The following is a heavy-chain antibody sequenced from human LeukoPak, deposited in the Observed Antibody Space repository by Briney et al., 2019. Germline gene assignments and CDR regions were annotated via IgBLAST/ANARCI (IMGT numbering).Heavy chain of an antibody. CDR2: INPSGGST. V-gene: IGHV1-46*01. J-gene: IGHJ6*03. CDR3: ARSEGNSWYMGKPNYHYYMDV. CDR1: GYTFTSYY. D-gene: IGHD6-13*01. Sequence: GASVKVSCKASGYTFTSYYMHWVRPAPGQGLEWMGIINPSGGSTSYAQKFQGRVTITADESTSTAYMELGSLRAEDTAVYYCARSEGNSWYMGKPNYHYYMDVWGKGTTVTVSS.